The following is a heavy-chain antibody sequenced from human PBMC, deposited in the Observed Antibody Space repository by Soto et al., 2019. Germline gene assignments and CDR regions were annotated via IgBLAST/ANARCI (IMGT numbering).Heavy chain of an antibody. CDR2: INHSGST. CDR1: GGSFSGYY. D-gene: IGHD3-10*01. V-gene: IGHV4-34*01. J-gene: IGHJ4*02. CDR3: ARVKLLWFGELSRFFDY. Sequence: QVQLQQWGAGLLKPSETLSLTCAVYGGSFSGYYWSWIRQPPGKGLEWIGEINHSGSTNYNPSLKSRVTRSVDTSKNQFSLKLSSVTAADTAVYYCARVKLLWFGELSRFFDYWGQGTLVTVSS.